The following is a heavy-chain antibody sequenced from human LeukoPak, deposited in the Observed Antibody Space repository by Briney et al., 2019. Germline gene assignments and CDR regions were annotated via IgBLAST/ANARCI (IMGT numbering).Heavy chain of an antibody. CDR1: GFTFSSYS. Sequence: SGGSLRLSCAASGFTFSSYSMHWVRQAPGKGPEWVALISYDGGDKYYVDSVKGRFTISRDNSKNTLYLQMNSLRAEDTAVYYCAKVRYSSGWPEFDYWGQGTLVTVSS. J-gene: IGHJ4*02. CDR2: ISYDGGDK. D-gene: IGHD6-19*01. V-gene: IGHV3-30*18. CDR3: AKVRYSSGWPEFDY.